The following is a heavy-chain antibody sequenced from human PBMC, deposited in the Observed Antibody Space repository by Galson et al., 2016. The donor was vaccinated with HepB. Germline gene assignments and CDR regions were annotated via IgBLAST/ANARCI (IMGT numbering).Heavy chain of an antibody. Sequence: SETLSLTCTVSGASISDYSWSWIRQPPGKGLERIGYIYYNENTNYNPSLKSRVTMSADTSKNQFSLKLSSVTAADTAVCYCARDGEGAGYDFWSGYFTNWFGPWGQGILVTVSS. CDR3: ARDGEGAGYDFWSGYFTNWFGP. V-gene: IGHV4-59*01. CDR1: GASISDYS. CDR2: IYYNENT. J-gene: IGHJ5*02. D-gene: IGHD3-3*01.